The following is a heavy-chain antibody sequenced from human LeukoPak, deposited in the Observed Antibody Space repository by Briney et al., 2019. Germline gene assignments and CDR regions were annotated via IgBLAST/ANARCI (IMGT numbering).Heavy chain of an antibody. D-gene: IGHD6-13*01. V-gene: IGHV1-58*01. CDR1: GFTFTSRSA. Sequence: SVKVSCKASGFTFTSRSAVQWVRQARGQRLEWIGWIVVDSDNTNYAENFQERVTITRDMSASTSYMELSSLRSEDTAVHFCAAPYTSSWFDLWGQGTLVTVSS. CDR3: AAPYTSSWFDL. CDR2: IVVDSDNT. J-gene: IGHJ5*02.